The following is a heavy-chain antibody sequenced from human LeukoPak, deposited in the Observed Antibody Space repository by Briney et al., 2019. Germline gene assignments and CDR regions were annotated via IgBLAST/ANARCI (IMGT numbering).Heavy chain of an antibody. Sequence: GGSLRLSCAASGFTFSSYWMHWVRHAPGKGLVWVSRINSDGSSTSYADSVKGRFTISRDNAKNTLYLQMNSLRAEDTAVYYCARDPGGIAVAPTGWGQGTLVTVSS. CDR2: INSDGSST. CDR3: ARDPGGIAVAPTG. V-gene: IGHV3-74*01. J-gene: IGHJ4*02. CDR1: GFTFSSYW. D-gene: IGHD6-19*01.